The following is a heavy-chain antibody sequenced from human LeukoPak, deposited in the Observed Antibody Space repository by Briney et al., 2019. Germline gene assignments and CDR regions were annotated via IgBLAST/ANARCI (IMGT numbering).Heavy chain of an antibody. J-gene: IGHJ3*02. Sequence: GGSLRLSCAASGSTFSTYGMSWVRQAPGKGLEWVSGISGSGGRTYYADSVKGRLTISRDNSKNTLYLQMNSLRAEDTTVYYCAKSMTYYYDSSGYPDAFDIWGQGTMVTVSS. CDR3: AKSMTYYYDSSGYPDAFDI. CDR1: GSTFSTYG. D-gene: IGHD3-22*01. CDR2: ISGSGGRT. V-gene: IGHV3-23*01.